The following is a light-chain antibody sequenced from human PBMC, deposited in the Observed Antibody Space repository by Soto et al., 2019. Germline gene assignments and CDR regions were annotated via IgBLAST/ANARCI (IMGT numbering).Light chain of an antibody. J-gene: IGLJ2*01. CDR3: ATWVDSLSGHVL. CDR1: TSNIGRNS. CDR2: NDD. Sequence: QSVLAQPPSASGAPGQRVTISCSGSTSNIGRNSVNWYQQLPGTAPKLLIYNDDQRPSGVPGRFSGSKSGTSASLAISGLQSEDEGNYYCATWVDSLSGHVLFGGGTKLTVL. V-gene: IGLV1-44*01.